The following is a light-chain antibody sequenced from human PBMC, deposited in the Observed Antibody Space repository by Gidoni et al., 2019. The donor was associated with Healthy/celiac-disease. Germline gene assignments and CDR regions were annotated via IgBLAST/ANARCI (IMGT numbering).Light chain of an antibody. J-gene: IGKJ5*01. Sequence: DIQMTQSPSSLSASVGDRVTITCQASQDISNYLNWYQQKTGKAPKLLIYDASNLETGVPSRFSGSGSGTDFTFTISSLQPEDIATYYCQQYDNLLLVTFGQGTRLEIK. V-gene: IGKV1-33*01. CDR3: QQYDNLLLVT. CDR2: DAS. CDR1: QDISNY.